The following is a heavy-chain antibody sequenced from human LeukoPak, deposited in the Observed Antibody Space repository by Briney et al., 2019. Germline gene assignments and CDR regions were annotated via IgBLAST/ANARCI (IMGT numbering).Heavy chain of an antibody. Sequence: GGSLRLSCAASGFTFSSSWMHWVRQAPGKGLVWVSRINSDGGSTSYADSVKGRFTISRDNAKNTMYLQMNSLRAEDTAVYYCASDPYGEYLVDPWGQGTLVTVSS. J-gene: IGHJ5*02. V-gene: IGHV3-74*01. CDR1: GFTFSSSW. CDR3: ASDPYGEYLVDP. CDR2: INSDGGST. D-gene: IGHD4-17*01.